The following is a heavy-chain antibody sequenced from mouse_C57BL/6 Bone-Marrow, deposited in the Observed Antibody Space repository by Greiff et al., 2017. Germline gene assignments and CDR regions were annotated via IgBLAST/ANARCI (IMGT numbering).Heavy chain of an antibody. Sequence: EVQLQQSGPELVKPGASVKIPCKASGYTFTDYNMDWVKQSHGKSLEWIGDINPNNGGTIYNQKFKGKATLTVDKSSSTAYMELRSLTSEDTAVYYCARVDYYYGSSPYYYAMDYGGQGTSVTVSS. V-gene: IGHV1-18*01. CDR3: ARVDYYYGSSPYYYAMDY. D-gene: IGHD1-1*01. J-gene: IGHJ4*01. CDR2: INPNNGGT. CDR1: GYTFTDYN.